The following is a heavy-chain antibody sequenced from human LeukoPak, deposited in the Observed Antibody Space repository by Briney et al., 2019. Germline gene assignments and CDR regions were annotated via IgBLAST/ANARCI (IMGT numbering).Heavy chain of an antibody. CDR3: ARGRYSSGRYDHNFGS. CDR2: IYYSGST. J-gene: IGHJ4*03. V-gene: IGHV4-59*08. Sequence: SETLSLTCTVSGGSISSYYWSWIRQPPGKGLEWIGYIYYSGSTNYNPSLKSRVTISVDMSKNQFSLKLSSVTAADTAVYYCARGRYSSGRYDHNFGSRGDGALGTVSS. CDR1: GGSISSYY. D-gene: IGHD6-19*01.